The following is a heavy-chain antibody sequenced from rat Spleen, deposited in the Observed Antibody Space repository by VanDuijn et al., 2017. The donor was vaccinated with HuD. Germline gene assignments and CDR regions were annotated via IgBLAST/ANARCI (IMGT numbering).Heavy chain of an antibody. Sequence: EVQLVESGGGLVQPGRSLKLSCAASGFTFSNYGMAWVRQAPTKGLEWVASITNSGGSTYYRDSVKGRFTISRDNAKSTLYLQMDSLRSEDTATYYCTTILRTAYWGQGVMVTVSS. CDR2: ITNSGGST. D-gene: IGHD1-6*01. CDR1: GFTFSNYG. CDR3: TTILRTAY. J-gene: IGHJ2*01. V-gene: IGHV5-27*01.